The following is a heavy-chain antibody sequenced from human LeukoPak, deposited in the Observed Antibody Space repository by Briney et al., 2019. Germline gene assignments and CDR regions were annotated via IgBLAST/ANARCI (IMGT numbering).Heavy chain of an antibody. V-gene: IGHV4-34*01. Sequence: SETLSLTCAVYGESLNSYYWSWVPQPPGEGLEWIGEIYESGTTEYNPPLKSRVTISMVPSKQQFSLSLSSVTAADTAVYYCARGAWATRLGSWGLGTPVIVSS. CDR2: IYESGTT. J-gene: IGHJ4*02. CDR3: ARGAWATRLGS. CDR1: GESLNSYY. D-gene: IGHD2-15*01.